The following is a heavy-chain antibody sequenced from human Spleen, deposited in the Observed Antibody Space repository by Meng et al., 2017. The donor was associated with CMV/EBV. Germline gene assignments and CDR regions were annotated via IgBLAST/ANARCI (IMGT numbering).Heavy chain of an antibody. V-gene: IGHV1-46*01. J-gene: IGHJ6*02. CDR3: ASGDWNSRPHTYYYYYYGMDV. D-gene: IGHD1-7*01. Sequence: ASVKVSCKASGYTFTSYYMHWVRQAPGQGLEWMGIINPSGGSTSYAQKFQGRVTMTRDTSTSTIYMDLSSLRSDDTAVYYCASGDWNSRPHTYYYYYYGMDVWGQGTTVTVSS. CDR2: INPSGGST. CDR1: GYTFTSYY.